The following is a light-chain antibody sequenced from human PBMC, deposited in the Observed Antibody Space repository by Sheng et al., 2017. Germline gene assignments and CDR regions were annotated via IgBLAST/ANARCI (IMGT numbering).Light chain of an antibody. Sequence: EIVLTQSPVTLSLSPGERATLSCRASQSVTNSFLAWYQQKPGQAPRLLIYAASSRATGIPDRFSGSGSGTDFTLAISRLEPEDFAVYYCQQYGNSPATFGQGTKVEIK. V-gene: IGKV3-20*01. CDR1: QSVTNSF. CDR3: QQYGNSPAT. CDR2: AAS. J-gene: IGKJ1*01.